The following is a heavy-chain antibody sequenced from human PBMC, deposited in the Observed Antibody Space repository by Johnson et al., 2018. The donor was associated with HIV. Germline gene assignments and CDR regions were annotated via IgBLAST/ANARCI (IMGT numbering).Heavy chain of an antibody. D-gene: IGHD3-22*01. J-gene: IGHJ3*02. CDR2: ISSSGDTT. Sequence: QVQLVESGGVVVQPGGSLRLSCAASGFIFSDYSMSWVRQAPGKGLEWVSYISSSGDTTYYTDSVKGRFTISRDTAENLLYLQMHRLRVEATAVYYCAKVSGYYDSLSAGWAFDIWGQGTMVTVSS. CDR3: AKVSGYYDSLSAGWAFDI. CDR1: GFIFSDYS. V-gene: IGHV3-11*04.